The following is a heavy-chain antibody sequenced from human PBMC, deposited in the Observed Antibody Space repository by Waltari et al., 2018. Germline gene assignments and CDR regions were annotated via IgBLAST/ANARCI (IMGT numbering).Heavy chain of an antibody. J-gene: IGHJ4*02. CDR1: GFPFTKNA. CDR2: IYSNGATK. Sequence: EVKLVESGGALVQPGRSLTLSCSASGFPFTKNAMHWVRQAPGKGLEYVSTIYSNGATKHYADSVKGRVTISRDNDNDTLFLQMTNLREDDTGVYFCVKGKEVSGNEHWGQGTQVTVS. CDR3: VKGKEVSGNEH. D-gene: IGHD6-19*01. V-gene: IGHV3-64D*08.